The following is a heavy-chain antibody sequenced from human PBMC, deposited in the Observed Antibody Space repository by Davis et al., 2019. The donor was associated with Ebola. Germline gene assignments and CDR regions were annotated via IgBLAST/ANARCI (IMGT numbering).Heavy chain of an antibody. D-gene: IGHD3-22*01. CDR1: GFTFSSYS. J-gene: IGHJ4*02. V-gene: IGHV3-21*01. CDR2: ISSSSSYI. CDR3: ARDAYYYVSSGYSYYFDY. Sequence: GGSLRLSCAASGFTFSSYSMNWVRQAPGKGLEWVSSISSSSSYIYYADSVKGRFTISRDNAKNSLYLQMNSLRAEDTAVYYCARDAYYYVSSGYSYYFDYWGQGTLVTVSS.